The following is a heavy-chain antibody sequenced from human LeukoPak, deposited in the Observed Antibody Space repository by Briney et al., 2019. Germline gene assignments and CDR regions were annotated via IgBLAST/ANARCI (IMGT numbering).Heavy chain of an antibody. CDR1: GFTSSSYW. CDR2: IKQDGSET. J-gene: IGHJ4*02. V-gene: IGHV3-7*01. D-gene: IGHD6-19*01. Sequence: PGGPLRLSCAASGFTSSSYWMSWVRQAPGKGLEWVANIKQDGSETNYVDSVKGRFTTSRDNAKNSLYLQMNSLRAEDTAVYYCARDSGAVAGFDYWGQGTLVTVSS. CDR3: ARDSGAVAGFDY.